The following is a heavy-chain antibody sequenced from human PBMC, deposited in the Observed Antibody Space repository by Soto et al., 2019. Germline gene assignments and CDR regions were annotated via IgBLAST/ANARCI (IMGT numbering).Heavy chain of an antibody. CDR1: GGSISSYY. CDR3: ARVGAAAAPGYFEY. V-gene: IGHV4-59*01. J-gene: IGHJ4*02. D-gene: IGHD6-13*01. Sequence: SETLSLTCTVSGGSISSYYWSWIRQPPGKGLEWIGNIFDSGSTNYNPSLKSRVTISVDTSKNQFSLRVRSVTAADTAVYYCARVGAAAAPGYFEYWGQGTLVTVSS. CDR2: IFDSGST.